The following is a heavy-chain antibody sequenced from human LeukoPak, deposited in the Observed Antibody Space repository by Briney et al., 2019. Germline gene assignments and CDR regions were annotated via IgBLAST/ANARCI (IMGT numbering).Heavy chain of an antibody. D-gene: IGHD1-26*01. V-gene: IGHV4-30-2*01. J-gene: IGHJ3*02. CDR2: IYHSGST. CDR3: ARGDSGSYYDAFDI. CDR1: GGSISSGGYH. Sequence: SETLSLTCTVSGGSISSGGYHWSWIRQPPGKGLEWIGYIYHSGSTYYNPSLKSRVTISVDRSKNQFSLKLSSVTAADTAVYYCARGDSGSYYDAFDIWGQGTMVTVSS.